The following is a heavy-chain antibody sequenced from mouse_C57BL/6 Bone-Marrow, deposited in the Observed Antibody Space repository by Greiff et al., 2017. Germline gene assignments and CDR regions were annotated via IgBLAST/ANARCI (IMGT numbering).Heavy chain of an antibody. CDR2: ISGGGGNT. J-gene: IGHJ3*01. CDR3: ARRYYGSSWFAY. CDR1: GFTFSSYT. D-gene: IGHD1-1*01. V-gene: IGHV5-9*01. Sequence: EVKLMESGGGLVKPGGSLKLSCAASGFTFSSYTMSWVRQTPEKRLEWVATISGGGGNTYYPDSVKGRFTISRDKAKNTLYLQMSSLRSEDTALYYCARRYYGSSWFAYWGQGTLVTVSA.